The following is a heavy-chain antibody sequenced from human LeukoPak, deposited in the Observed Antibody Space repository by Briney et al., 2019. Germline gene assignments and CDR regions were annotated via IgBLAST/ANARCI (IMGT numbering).Heavy chain of an antibody. V-gene: IGHV3-30*03. Sequence: GGSLRLSCAASGFTFSSYGMHWVRQAPGKGLEWVAVTSYDGSNKYYADSVKGRFTISRDNSKNTLYLQMNSLRAEDTAVYYCAASDIVVVVAAIPGDYWGQGTLVTVSS. D-gene: IGHD2-15*01. CDR2: TSYDGSNK. CDR3: AASDIVVVVAAIPGDY. J-gene: IGHJ4*02. CDR1: GFTFSSYG.